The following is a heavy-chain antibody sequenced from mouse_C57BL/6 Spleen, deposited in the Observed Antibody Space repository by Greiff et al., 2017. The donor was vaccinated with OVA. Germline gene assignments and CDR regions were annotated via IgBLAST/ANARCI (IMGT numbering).Heavy chain of an antibody. V-gene: IGHV1-82*01. CDR3: ARCWGNYDAMDY. CDR1: GYAFSSSW. Sequence: QVQLKESGPELVKPGASVKISCKASGYAFSSSWMNWVKQRPGKGLEWIGRIYPGDGDTNYNGKFKGKATLTADKSSSTAYMQLSSLTSEDSAVYFCARCWGNYDAMDYWGQGTSVTVSS. J-gene: IGHJ4*01. CDR2: IYPGDGDT. D-gene: IGHD2-1*01.